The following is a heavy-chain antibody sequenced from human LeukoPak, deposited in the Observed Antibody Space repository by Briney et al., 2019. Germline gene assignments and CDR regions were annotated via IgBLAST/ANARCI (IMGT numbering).Heavy chain of an antibody. CDR1: GGSISSGGYY. J-gene: IGHJ6*02. Sequence: SETLSLTCTVSGGSISSGGYYWSWVRQHPGKVLEWIGYIYYSGSTYYNPSLKSRVTISVDTSKNQFSLKLSSVTAADTAVYYCAREDIVATRSGYYYYGMDVWGQGTTVTVSS. CDR2: IYYSGST. D-gene: IGHD5-12*01. V-gene: IGHV4-31*03. CDR3: AREDIVATRSGYYYYGMDV.